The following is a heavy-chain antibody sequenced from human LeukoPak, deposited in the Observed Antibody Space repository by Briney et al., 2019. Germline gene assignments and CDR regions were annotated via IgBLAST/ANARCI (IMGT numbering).Heavy chain of an antibody. CDR2: IYSGGST. CDR3: AASGYYDYVWGSYRS. V-gene: IGHV3-66*01. Sequence: PGGSLRLSCAASGFTVSSNYMSWVRQAPGKGLEWVSVIYSGGSTYYADSVKGRFTISRDNSKNTLYLQMNSLRAEDTAVYYCAASGYYDYVWGSYRSWGQGTLVTVSS. CDR1: GFTVSSNY. D-gene: IGHD3-16*02. J-gene: IGHJ4*02.